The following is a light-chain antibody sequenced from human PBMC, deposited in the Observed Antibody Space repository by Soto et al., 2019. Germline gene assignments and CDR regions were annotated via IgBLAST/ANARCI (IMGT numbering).Light chain of an antibody. CDR2: GAS. V-gene: IGKV3D-20*02. J-gene: IGKJ5*01. Sequence: ETVMTQSPGTLSLSPGERATLSCRASQSVSSSYLAWYQQKPGQAPRLLIYGASSRATGIPDRFSGSGSGTDFTLTISRLEPEDFAVYYCQQRNNWLITFGQGTRLEIK. CDR1: QSVSSSY. CDR3: QQRNNWLIT.